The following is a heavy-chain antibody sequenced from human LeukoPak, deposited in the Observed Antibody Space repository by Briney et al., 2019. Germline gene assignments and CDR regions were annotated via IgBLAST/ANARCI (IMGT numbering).Heavy chain of an antibody. V-gene: IGHV3-48*01. CDR1: GFRFSDFG. CDR3: ARRIREGYCSGGNCYSFGY. J-gene: IGHJ4*02. CDR2: ITSSSSNI. D-gene: IGHD2-15*01. Sequence: GGSLRLSCVASGFRFSDFGMNWVRQAPGKGLEWVSHITSSSSNINYADSVKGRFTTSRDNAKNSLYLQMNSLRAEDTAVYFCARRIREGYCSGGNCYSFGYWGQGALVTVSS.